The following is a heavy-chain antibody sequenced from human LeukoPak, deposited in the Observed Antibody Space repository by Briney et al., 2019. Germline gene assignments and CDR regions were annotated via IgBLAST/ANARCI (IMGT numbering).Heavy chain of an antibody. CDR3: ARDRSSRIAAN. D-gene: IGHD6-13*01. CDR1: VYTFTGYY. J-gene: IGHJ4*02. CDR2: INPNSGGT. V-gene: IGHV1-2*06. Sequence: ASVKVPCKASVYTFTGYYMHWVRQAPGQGLEWMGRINPNSGGTNYAQKFHVRVTITRDTSISPAYMELSRLRSDDTAVYYCARDRSSRIAANWGQGTLVTVSS.